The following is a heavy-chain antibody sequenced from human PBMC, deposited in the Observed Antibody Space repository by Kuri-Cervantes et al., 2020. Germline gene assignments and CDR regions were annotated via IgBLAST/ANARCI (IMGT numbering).Heavy chain of an antibody. CDR2: ISAYNGNT. D-gene: IGHD3-22*01. CDR1: GYTFTSYG. J-gene: IGHJ4*02. CDR3: ARDRPSSGYYEYYFDY. V-gene: IGHV1-18*01. Sequence: ASVKVSCKASGYTFTSYGISWVRQAPGQGLEWMRWISAYNGNTNYAQKLQGRVTMTTDTSTSTAYMELRSLRSDDTAVYYCARDRPSSGYYEYYFDYWGQGTLVTVSS.